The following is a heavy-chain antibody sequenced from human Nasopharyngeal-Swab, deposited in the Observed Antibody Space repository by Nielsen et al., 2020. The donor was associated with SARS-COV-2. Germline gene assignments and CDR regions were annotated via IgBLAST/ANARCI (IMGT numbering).Heavy chain of an antibody. CDR2: ISGSGGST. J-gene: IGHJ4*02. D-gene: IGHD5-24*01. CDR1: GFTFSSYA. Sequence: GESLKISYAASGFTFSSYAMSWVRQAPGKGLEWVSAISGSGGSTYYADSVKGRFTISRDNSKNTLYLQMNSLRAEDTAVYYCAKESLRREMATMSAHDYWGQGTLVTVSS. CDR3: AKESLRREMATMSAHDY. V-gene: IGHV3-23*01.